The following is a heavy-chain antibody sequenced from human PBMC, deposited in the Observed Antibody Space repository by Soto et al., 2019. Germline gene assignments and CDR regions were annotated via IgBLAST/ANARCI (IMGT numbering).Heavy chain of an antibody. CDR2: IDHTGTYI. CDR3: TREKVLD. Sequence: EVQLVESGGGLVKPGGSLRLSCAASGFPFRSYSMNWVRQAPGKGLEWVSFIDHTGTYIYYADSVRGRFTISRDNAKNSLFLQMNSLRAADTAVYYCTREKVLDWGQGTLVTVSS. V-gene: IGHV3-21*01. CDR1: GFPFRSYS. J-gene: IGHJ4*02. D-gene: IGHD3-10*01.